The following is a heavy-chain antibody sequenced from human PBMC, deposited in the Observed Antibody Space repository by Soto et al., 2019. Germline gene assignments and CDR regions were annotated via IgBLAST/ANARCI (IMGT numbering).Heavy chain of an antibody. Sequence: QVQLVQSGAEVKKPGSSVKVSCKASGGTFSSYTISWVRQAPGQGLEWMGRIIPILGIANYAQKFQGRVTITADKSTSTAYMELSSLRSEDTAVYYCARDSSSQENYCYYYYMDVWGKGTTVTVSS. CDR3: ARDSSSQENYCYYYYMDV. CDR1: GGTFSSYT. J-gene: IGHJ6*03. D-gene: IGHD2-15*01. V-gene: IGHV1-69*08. CDR2: IIPILGIA.